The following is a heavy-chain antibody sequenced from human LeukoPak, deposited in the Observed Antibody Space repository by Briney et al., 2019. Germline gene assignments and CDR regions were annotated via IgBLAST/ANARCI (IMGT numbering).Heavy chain of an antibody. CDR2: IGASGGNT. CDR1: GFTFRNYV. J-gene: IGHJ5*02. V-gene: IGHV3-23*01. Sequence: GGSLRLSCAASGFTFRNYVMSWVRQAPGKGPEWVSAIGASGGNTCYADSVKGRFTISRDNSKNTLYLQMSSLRVEDTALYYCAKTSDAGFDPWGQGTLVTVSS. CDR3: AKTSDAGFDP.